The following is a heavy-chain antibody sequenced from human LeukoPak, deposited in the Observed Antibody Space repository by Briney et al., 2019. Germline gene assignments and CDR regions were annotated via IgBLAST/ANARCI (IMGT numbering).Heavy chain of an antibody. V-gene: IGHV4-61*08. CDR1: GGSISSGGYY. D-gene: IGHD3-22*01. CDR3: AREMDDSSGYYYVAWFDP. J-gene: IGHJ5*02. CDR2: IYYSGST. Sequence: SQTLSLTCAVSGGSISSGGYYWSWIRQPPGKGLEWIGYIYYSGSTNYNPSLKSRVTISVDTSKNQFSLKLSSVTAADTAVYYCAREMDDSSGYYYVAWFDPWGQGTLVTVSS.